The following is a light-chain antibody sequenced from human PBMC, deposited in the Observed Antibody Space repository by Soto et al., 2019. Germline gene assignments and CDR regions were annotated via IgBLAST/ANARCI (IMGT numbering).Light chain of an antibody. CDR2: EVN. J-gene: IGLJ2*01. CDR1: NSDVGASNY. Sequence: QAVLTQPPSTSGSPGQSVTISCTGTNSDVGASNYVSWYQQHPGKAPKLMISEVNRRPSGVPDRFSGSKSGNTASLTVSGLQAEDEADYYCSSSAGTKNMVFGGGTQLTVL. CDR3: SSSAGTKNMV. V-gene: IGLV2-8*01.